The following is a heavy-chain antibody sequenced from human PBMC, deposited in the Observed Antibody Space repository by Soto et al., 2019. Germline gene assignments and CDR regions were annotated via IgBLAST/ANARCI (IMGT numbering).Heavy chain of an antibody. V-gene: IGHV3-11*01. CDR1: GFTFTDYY. Sequence: QVQLVESGGGLVKPGGSLRLSCAASGFTFTDYYMSWIRQPPGKGLEWLSYISSNGRTIYYTDSVKGRFTISRDNAKNSMFLQMNSLRAEDTALYYCSTDFDSSGRSAFDIWGQGTMVTVSS. CDR2: ISSNGRTI. J-gene: IGHJ3*02. D-gene: IGHD3-22*01. CDR3: STDFDSSGRSAFDI.